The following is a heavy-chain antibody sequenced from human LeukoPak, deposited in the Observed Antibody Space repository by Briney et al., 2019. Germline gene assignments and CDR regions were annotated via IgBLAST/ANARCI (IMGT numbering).Heavy chain of an antibody. CDR3: ARSVDIDY. V-gene: IGHV3-48*01. D-gene: IGHD5-12*01. CDR1: GFTFNNYY. CDR2: ISSSSSTI. J-gene: IGHJ4*02. Sequence: AGRSLRLSCAASGFTFNNYYVNWVRQAPGKGLEWVSYISSSSSTIYYADSVKGRFTISRDNAKNSLYLQMNSLRAEDTAVYYCARSVDIDYWGQGTLVTVSS.